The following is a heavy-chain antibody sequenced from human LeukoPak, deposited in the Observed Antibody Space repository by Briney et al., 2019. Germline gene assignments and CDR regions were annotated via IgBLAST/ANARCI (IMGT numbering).Heavy chain of an antibody. J-gene: IGHJ4*02. V-gene: IGHV3-23*01. D-gene: IGHD1-20*01. Sequence: QAGGSLRLSCAASGFTFRSHAMSWVRQAPGKGLEWVSAISGSGGSTYYADSVKGRFTISRDNSKNTLYLQMNSLRAEDTAVYYCAKGSRYNWNDGYFDYWGQGTLVTVSS. CDR2: ISGSGGST. CDR1: GFTFRSHA. CDR3: AKGSRYNWNDGYFDY.